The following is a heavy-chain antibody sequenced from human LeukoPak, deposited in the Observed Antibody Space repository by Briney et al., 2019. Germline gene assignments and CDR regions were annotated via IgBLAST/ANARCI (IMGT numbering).Heavy chain of an antibody. D-gene: IGHD6-13*01. J-gene: IGHJ4*02. CDR1: GYTFTDYY. Sequence: ASVKVSCKASGYTFTDYYMHWVRQAPGQGLEWMGWINPNSGGTNYAQKFQGGVTMTRDTSISTAYMELSRLRSDDTAVFYRAREEVIAAAGPTLDYWGQGALVTVSS. V-gene: IGHV1-2*02. CDR3: AREEVIAAAGPTLDY. CDR2: INPNSGGT.